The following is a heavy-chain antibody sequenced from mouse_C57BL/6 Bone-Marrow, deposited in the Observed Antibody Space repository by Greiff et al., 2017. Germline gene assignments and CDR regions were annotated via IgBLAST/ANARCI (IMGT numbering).Heavy chain of an antibody. CDR1: GYTFTSYW. CDR3: ASDLYYYGSSPWYFDV. J-gene: IGHJ1*03. Sequence: QVQLQQPGAELVRPGSSVKLSCKASGYTFTSYWMHWVKQRPIQGLEGIGNIDPSDSETHYNQKFKDKATLTVDKSSSTAYMQLSSLTSEDSAVYYCASDLYYYGSSPWYFDVWGTGTTVTVSS. CDR2: IDPSDSET. D-gene: IGHD1-1*01. V-gene: IGHV1-52*01.